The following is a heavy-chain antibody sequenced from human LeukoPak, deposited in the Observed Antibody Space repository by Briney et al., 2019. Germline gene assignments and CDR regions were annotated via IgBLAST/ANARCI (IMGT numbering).Heavy chain of an antibody. Sequence: ASVKVSCKASGGTFSSYAISWVRQAPGQGLEWMGGIIPIFGTANYAQKFQGRVTITADESTSTAYMELSSLRSEDTAVYYCARGPTDDYRNPNWFGPWGQGTLVTVSS. J-gene: IGHJ5*02. CDR1: GGTFSSYA. V-gene: IGHV1-69*01. D-gene: IGHD4-11*01. CDR3: ARGPTDDYRNPNWFGP. CDR2: IIPIFGTA.